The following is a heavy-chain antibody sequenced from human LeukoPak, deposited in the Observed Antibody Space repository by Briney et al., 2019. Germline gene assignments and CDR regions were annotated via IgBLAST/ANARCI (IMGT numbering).Heavy chain of an antibody. CDR1: GFTFGAYA. Sequence: GRSLRLSCAASGFTFGAYAMHWVRQAPGKGLEWVAVIWYDGSNNYHADSLKDRFTISRGNSKNTLYLQINSLRAEDTAVYYCARQVGNAGWYFDYWGQGALVTVSS. CDR3: ARQVGNAGWYFDY. J-gene: IGHJ4*02. D-gene: IGHD6-19*01. V-gene: IGHV3-33*01. CDR2: IWYDGSNN.